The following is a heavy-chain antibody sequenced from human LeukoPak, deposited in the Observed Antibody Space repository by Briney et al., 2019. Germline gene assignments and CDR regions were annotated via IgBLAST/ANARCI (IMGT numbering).Heavy chain of an antibody. J-gene: IGHJ6*03. V-gene: IGHV3-9*01. CDR1: GFTFDDYA. Sequence: GGSLRLSCAASGFTFDDYAMHWVRHAPGKGLEWVSGISWNGGSIVYADSVKGRFTISRDNAKNSLYLQMNSLRAEDTALYYCAKQGGDIVVVPAAIRYYFYYYMDVWGKGTTVTVSS. D-gene: IGHD2-2*02. CDR2: ISWNGGSI. CDR3: AKQGGDIVVVPAAIRYYFYYYMDV.